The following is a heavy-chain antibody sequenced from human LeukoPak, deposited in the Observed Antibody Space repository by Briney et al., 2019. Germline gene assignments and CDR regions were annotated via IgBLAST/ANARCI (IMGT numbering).Heavy chain of an antibody. V-gene: IGHV3-74*01. CDR3: ARGPNSNWSGLDF. J-gene: IGHJ4*02. CDR1: GFSFSGPW. D-gene: IGHD6-6*01. Sequence: PGGSLRLSCTASGFSFSGPWMHWARQLPGKGLVWVSRISPTGSTTSYADSVKGRFTVSRDNAKNTLYLKVNNLRAEDTAVYYCARGPNSNWSGLDFWGQGTLLTVSS. CDR2: ISPTGSTT.